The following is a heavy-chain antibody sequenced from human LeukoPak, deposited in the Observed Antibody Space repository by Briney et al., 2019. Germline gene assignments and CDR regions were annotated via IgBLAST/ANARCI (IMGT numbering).Heavy chain of an antibody. J-gene: IGHJ3*02. CDR1: GFTFGDYG. V-gene: IGHV3-49*04. CDR3: TRKRWLHTAFDI. CDR2: IRSKTYGETT. Sequence: PGGSLRLSCTASGFTFGDYGMSWVRQAPGKGLEWVSFIRSKTYGETTEYAASVKGRFTISRDDSKSVAYLQMNSLKIEDTAVYFCTRKRWLHTAFDIWGQGTVVTVSS. D-gene: IGHD5-24*01.